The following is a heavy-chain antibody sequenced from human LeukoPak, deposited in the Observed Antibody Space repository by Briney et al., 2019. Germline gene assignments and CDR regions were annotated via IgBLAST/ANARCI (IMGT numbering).Heavy chain of an antibody. CDR1: GFTFSSYA. D-gene: IGHD6-13*01. CDR2: ISGSGGST. J-gene: IGHJ5*02. V-gene: IGHV3-23*01. Sequence: QPGGSLRLSCAASGFTFSSYAMSWVRQAPGKGLEWVSAISGSGGSTYYADSVKGRFTIARDNSKNTLYLQMNSPRDEDTDVYYCAKEVAAAGLRFDPCGEGDLLTVS. CDR3: AKEVAAAGLRFDP.